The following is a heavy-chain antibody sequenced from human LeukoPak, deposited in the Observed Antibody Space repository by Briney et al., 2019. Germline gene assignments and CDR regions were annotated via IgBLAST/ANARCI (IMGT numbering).Heavy chain of an antibody. CDR3: AKKGGGVVVAATYDY. Sequence: QPGGSLRLSCAASGFTFSSYAMSWVRRAPGKGLEWVSAISGSGGSTYYADSVKGRFTISRDNSKNTLYLQMNSLRAEDTAVYYCAKKGGGVVVAATYDYWGQGTLVTVSS. D-gene: IGHD2-15*01. CDR1: GFTFSSYA. V-gene: IGHV3-23*01. J-gene: IGHJ4*02. CDR2: ISGSGGST.